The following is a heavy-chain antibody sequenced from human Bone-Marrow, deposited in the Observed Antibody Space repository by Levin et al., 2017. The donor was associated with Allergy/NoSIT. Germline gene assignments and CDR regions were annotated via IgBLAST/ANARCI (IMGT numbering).Heavy chain of an antibody. CDR3: VKNGDYGELGH. J-gene: IGHJ4*02. V-gene: IGHV3-64*05. Sequence: GESLKISCSASGFTFNKYTMQWVRQAPGKGLEHVSAISNNGGRTYYTDSVKGRFTISRDNSKNTLYVQMSSLRPEDTAMYYCVKNGDYGELGHWGQGTLVTVSS. D-gene: IGHD4-17*01. CDR2: ISNNGGRT. CDR1: GFTFNKYT.